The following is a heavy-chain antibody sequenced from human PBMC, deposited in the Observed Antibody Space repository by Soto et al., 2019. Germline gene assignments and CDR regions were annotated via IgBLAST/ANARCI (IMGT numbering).Heavy chain of an antibody. CDR1: GFTFNNFA. CDR3: ARGLDEYQILTGSDY. Sequence: GGSLRLSCAASGFTFNNFAMTWVRQAPGKGLEWVSTVSASGGTTYYADSVKGRFTISRDNSKNTLYLQLNSLRAEDTAIYYCARGLDEYQILTGSDYWGQGTLVTVSS. D-gene: IGHD3-9*01. CDR2: VSASGGTT. V-gene: IGHV3-23*01. J-gene: IGHJ4*02.